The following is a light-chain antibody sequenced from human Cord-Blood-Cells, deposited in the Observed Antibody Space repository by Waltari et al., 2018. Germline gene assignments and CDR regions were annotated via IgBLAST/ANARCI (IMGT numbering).Light chain of an antibody. Sequence: QSVLTQPPSASGTPGQRVIIPCSGSSSNIGSNTVNWYQQLPGTAPKLLIYSNNQRPSGFPDRFSGSKSGTSASLAISGLQSEDEADYYCAAWDDSLNGWVFGGGTKLTVL. CDR2: SNN. CDR1: SSNIGSNT. CDR3: AAWDDSLNGWV. J-gene: IGLJ3*02. V-gene: IGLV1-44*01.